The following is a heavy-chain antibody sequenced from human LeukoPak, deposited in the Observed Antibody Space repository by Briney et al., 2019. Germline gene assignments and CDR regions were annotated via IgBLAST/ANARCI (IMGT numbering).Heavy chain of an antibody. Sequence: GASVTVSCKASGYTFTGYYMHWVRQAPGQGLEWMGWINPNSGGTNYAQKFQGRVTMTRDTSISTAYMELSRLRSDDTAVYYCARVTGVVIISDYWGQGTLVTVSS. D-gene: IGHD3-3*01. CDR1: GYTFTGYY. V-gene: IGHV1-2*02. CDR3: ARVTGVVIISDY. J-gene: IGHJ4*02. CDR2: INPNSGGT.